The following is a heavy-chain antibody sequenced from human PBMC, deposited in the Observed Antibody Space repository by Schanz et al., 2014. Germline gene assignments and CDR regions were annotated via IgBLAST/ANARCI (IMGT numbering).Heavy chain of an antibody. J-gene: IGHJ5*02. V-gene: IGHV4-61*02. CDR3: ARGGSVATIAPYTWFDP. CDR1: GGSISSATYY. D-gene: IGHD5-12*01. Sequence: QVQLQESGPGLVKPSQTLSLTCTVSGGSISSATYYWSWVRQPAGKGLEWIGRIYSRGSSTYNPSLESRVTIPIHTSNNQFSEKLTSVTAADTAVYYCARGGSVATIAPYTWFDPWGQGTLVTVSS. CDR2: IYSRGSS.